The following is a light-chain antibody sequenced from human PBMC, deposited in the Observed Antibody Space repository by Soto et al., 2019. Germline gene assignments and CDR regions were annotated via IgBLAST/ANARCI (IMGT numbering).Light chain of an antibody. Sequence: SALTQPASVSGSPGQSITISCTGTSSDVGGYNYVSWYQQHPGKAPKLMIYDVSNRPSGVSNRFSGSKSGNTASLTISGLQAEDEADYYCSSYTSSSTPGFGTGTKLTVL. CDR3: SSYTSSSTPG. CDR1: SSDVGGYNY. V-gene: IGLV2-14*01. CDR2: DVS. J-gene: IGLJ1*01.